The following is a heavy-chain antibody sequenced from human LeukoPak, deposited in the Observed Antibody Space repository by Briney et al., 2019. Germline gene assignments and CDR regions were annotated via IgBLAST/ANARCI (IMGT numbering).Heavy chain of an antibody. D-gene: IGHD6-19*01. J-gene: IGHJ4*02. V-gene: IGHV3-20*04. CDR2: INWNGGSR. CDR3: ARQERGGWNYFDF. CDR1: GFTFVDYG. Sequence: GGSLRLSCAASGFTFVDYGMTWVRQAPGKGLEWVSGINWNGGSRGYADSVKGRFTISRDNGKNSLYLEMNDLRGEDTASYFCARQERGGWNYFDFWGQGILVTVSS.